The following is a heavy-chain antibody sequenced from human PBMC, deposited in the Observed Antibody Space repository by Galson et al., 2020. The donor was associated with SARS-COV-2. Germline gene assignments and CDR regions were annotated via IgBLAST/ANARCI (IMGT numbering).Heavy chain of an antibody. J-gene: IGHJ6*02. CDR3: ARHYYDSSGENYYYGMDV. D-gene: IGHD3-22*01. CDR2: IYYSGST. CDR1: GGSISSYY. Sequence: SETLSLTCTVSGGSISSYYWSWIRQPPGKRLESIGYIYYSGSTNYNPSLKSRVTISVDMSKNQFSLKLSSVTAADTAVYYCARHYYDSSGENYYYGMDVWGHGTTVTVSS. V-gene: IGHV4-59*08.